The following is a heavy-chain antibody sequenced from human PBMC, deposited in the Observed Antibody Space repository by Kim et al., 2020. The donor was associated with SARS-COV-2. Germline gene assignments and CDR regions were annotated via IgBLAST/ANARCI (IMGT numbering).Heavy chain of an antibody. Sequence: ASVKVSCKVSGYTLTELSMHWVRQAPGKGLEWMGGFDPEDGETIYAQKFQGRVTMTEDTSTDTAYMELSSLRSEDTAVYYCATGLTAAAPFDYWGQGTLVTVSS. D-gene: IGHD2-15*01. CDR1: GYTLTELS. CDR3: ATGLTAAAPFDY. CDR2: FDPEDGET. J-gene: IGHJ4*02. V-gene: IGHV1-24*01.